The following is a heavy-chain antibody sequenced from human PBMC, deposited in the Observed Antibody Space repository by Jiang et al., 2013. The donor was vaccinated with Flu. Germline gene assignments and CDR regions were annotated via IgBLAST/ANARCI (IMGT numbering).Heavy chain of an antibody. J-gene: IGHJ6*02. Sequence: WLARIDWDDDKYYSTSLKTRLTISKDTSKNQVVLTMTNMDPVDTATYYCARSLTIFGVDGMDVWGQGTTVTVSS. CDR2: IDWDDDK. CDR3: ARSLTIFGVDGMDV. V-gene: IGHV2-70*11. D-gene: IGHD3-3*01.